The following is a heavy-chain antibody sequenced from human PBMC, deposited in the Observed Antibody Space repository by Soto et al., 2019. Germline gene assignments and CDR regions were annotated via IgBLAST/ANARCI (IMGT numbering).Heavy chain of an antibody. V-gene: IGHV3-23*05. J-gene: IGHJ4*02. CDR1: GFSFSAYS. CDR3: TKYRVPDRIYSFTY. D-gene: IGHD2-15*01. CDR2: IDLSGTTT. Sequence: PGGSLRLSCAASGFSFSAYSMNWVRQTPGRGLEWASFIDLSGTTTYYRDSVKGRFTIFKDKSRNTVYLQMRSLTVEDAAIYYCTKYRVPDRIYSFTYWGQGSLVPVSS.